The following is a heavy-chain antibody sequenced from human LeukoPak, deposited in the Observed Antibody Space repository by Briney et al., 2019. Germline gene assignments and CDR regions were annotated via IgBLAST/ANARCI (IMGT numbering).Heavy chain of an antibody. J-gene: IGHJ4*02. CDR2: MHYSGTT. Sequence: SETLSLTCNVSGGSISNSPYYWGWIRQPPGKGLEWIGSMHYSGTTYHNPSLRSQVTISVDTSKNQFSLRLISVTAADTAVYYCARNDRGRPADYWGQGTLVTVSS. D-gene: IGHD1-26*01. V-gene: IGHV4-39*01. CDR1: GGSISNSPYY. CDR3: ARNDRGRPADY.